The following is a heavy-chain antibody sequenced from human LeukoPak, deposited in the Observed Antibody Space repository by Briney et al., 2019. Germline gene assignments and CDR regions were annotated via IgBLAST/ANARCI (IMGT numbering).Heavy chain of an antibody. J-gene: IGHJ6*03. CDR3: ARVQRGLGYYYYYMDV. Sequence: PSETLSLTCTVSGGSISSYYWSWIRQPPGKGLEWIGYIYYSGSTNYNPSLKSRVTISVDTSKNQFSLKLSSVTAADTAVYYCARVQRGLGYYYYYMDVWGKGTTVTVSS. CDR1: GGSISSYY. CDR2: IYYSGST. D-gene: IGHD3-10*01. V-gene: IGHV4-59*12.